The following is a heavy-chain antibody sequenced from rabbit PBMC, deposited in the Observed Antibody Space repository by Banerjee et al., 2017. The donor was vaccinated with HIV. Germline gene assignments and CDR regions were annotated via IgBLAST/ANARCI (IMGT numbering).Heavy chain of an antibody. CDR3: AREGISTMGYYNDFDL. J-gene: IGHJ4*01. D-gene: IGHD4-1*01. CDR2: IDVGSSGDI. CDR1: GIDFSSYYV. Sequence: QSLEESGGDLVKPGASLTLTCTASGIDFSSYYVMCWVRQAPGTGLEWIACIDVGSSGDIHYASWAKGRFTISKTSSTTVTLQMTSLTVADTATYFCAREGISTMGYYNDFDLWGPGTLVTVS. V-gene: IGHV1S40*01.